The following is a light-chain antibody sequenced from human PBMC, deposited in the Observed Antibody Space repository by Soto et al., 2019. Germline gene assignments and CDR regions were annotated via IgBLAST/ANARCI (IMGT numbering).Light chain of an antibody. J-gene: IGKJ1*01. Sequence: DIQMTQSPSTLSASVGDRVTITCRASQSISSWLAWYQQKPGEAPKLLIYDASSLESGVPSRFSGSGSGTEFTLTISRLQPDDFANYYCQQYNSDRTFGQGTKVEIK. CDR3: QQYNSDRT. V-gene: IGKV1-5*01. CDR2: DAS. CDR1: QSISSW.